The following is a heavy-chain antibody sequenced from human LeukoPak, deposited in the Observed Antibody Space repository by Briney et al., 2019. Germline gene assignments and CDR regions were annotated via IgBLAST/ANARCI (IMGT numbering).Heavy chain of an antibody. J-gene: IGHJ5*02. V-gene: IGHV3-23*01. D-gene: IGHD4-11*01. CDR1: GFTFSSYA. Sequence: GGSLRLSCAASGFTFSSYAMSWVRQAPGKGLEWVSAISGSGGSTYYADSVQGRFTISRDNAKNTLYLQMNSLRADDTAVYYCARSVYSYYANWFDPWGQGTLVTVSS. CDR3: ARSVYSYYANWFDP. CDR2: ISGSGGST.